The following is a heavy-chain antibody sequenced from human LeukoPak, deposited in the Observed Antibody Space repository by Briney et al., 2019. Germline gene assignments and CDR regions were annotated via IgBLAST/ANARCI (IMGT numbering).Heavy chain of an antibody. J-gene: IGHJ6*04. D-gene: IGHD3-10*01. CDR1: GGSFSGYY. Sequence: KASETLSLTCAVYGGSFSGYYWSWIRQPPGKGLEWIGEINHSGSTNYNPSLKSRVTISVDTSKNQFSLKLSSVTAAGTAVYYCARGVLWFGELPAPRMDVWGKGTTVTVSS. CDR3: ARGVLWFGELPAPRMDV. V-gene: IGHV4-34*01. CDR2: INHSGST.